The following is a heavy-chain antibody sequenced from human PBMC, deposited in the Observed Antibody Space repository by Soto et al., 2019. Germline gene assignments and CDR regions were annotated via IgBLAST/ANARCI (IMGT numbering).Heavy chain of an antibody. J-gene: IGHJ6*02. Sequence: QVQLVESGGGVVQPGKSLRLSCAASGFTFSSYGMHWVRQAPGKGLEWVAVIWFDGTNKYYADSVKGRFTISRDNSKNTLYLQMTSLRAEDTAVYYCARDRGYSGYDSPRYSSGMDVWGQGTTVTVSS. CDR3: ARDRGYSGYDSPRYSSGMDV. D-gene: IGHD5-12*01. CDR2: IWFDGTNK. V-gene: IGHV3-33*01. CDR1: GFTFSSYG.